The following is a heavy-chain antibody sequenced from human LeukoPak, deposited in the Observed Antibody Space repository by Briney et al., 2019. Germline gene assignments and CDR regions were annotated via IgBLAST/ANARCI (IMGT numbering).Heavy chain of an antibody. CDR1: GYTFTSYG. CDR2: INPNSGGT. Sequence: ASVKVSCEASGYTFTSYGISWVRQAPGQGLEWMGWINPNSGGTNYAQKFQGRATMTRDTSMSTAYMELSRLRSDDMAVYYCARDKSSGWYPDYWGQGTLVTVSS. D-gene: IGHD6-19*01. J-gene: IGHJ4*02. CDR3: ARDKSSGWYPDY. V-gene: IGHV1-2*02.